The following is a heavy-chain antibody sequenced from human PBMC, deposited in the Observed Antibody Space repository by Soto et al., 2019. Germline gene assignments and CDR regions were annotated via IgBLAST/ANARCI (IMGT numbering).Heavy chain of an antibody. CDR1: GYSFTSYW. V-gene: IGHV5-51*01. CDR2: IYPGDSDT. J-gene: IGHJ3*02. Sequence: GESLKISGKGSGYSFTSYWIGWVRQMPGKGLEWMGIIYPGDSDTRYSPSFQGQVTISADKSISTAYLQWSSLKASDTAVYYCARSLTDIVLMVYAAHDAFDIWGQGTMVTVSS. CDR3: ARSLTDIVLMVYAAHDAFDI. D-gene: IGHD2-8*01.